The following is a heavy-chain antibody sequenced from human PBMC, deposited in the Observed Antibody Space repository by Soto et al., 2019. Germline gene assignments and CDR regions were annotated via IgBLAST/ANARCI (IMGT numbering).Heavy chain of an antibody. CDR1: GFTFTTYP. CDR2: VSGENP. J-gene: IGHJ4*02. D-gene: IGHD3-16*01. V-gene: IGHV3-23*01. CDR3: AKGGWGAVLDY. Sequence: EVQLLESGGGLVQPGGSLRLSCAASGFTFTTYPMTWFRQAPGKGLGWVSSVSGENPYYADFVKGRFTISRDNSKNTRYLQMHNLIAEDTAVYYCAKGGWGAVLDYWGQGTLVIVSS.